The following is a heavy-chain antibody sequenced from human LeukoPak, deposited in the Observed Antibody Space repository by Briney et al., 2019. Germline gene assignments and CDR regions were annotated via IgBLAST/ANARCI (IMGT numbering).Heavy chain of an antibody. Sequence: GGSLRLSCAASGFTFSSYWTSWVRQAPGKGLEWVANIKQDGSEKYYVDSVKGRFTISRDNAKNSLYLQMNSLRAEDTAVYYCASGVDGYKGNYWGQGTLVTVSS. J-gene: IGHJ4*02. V-gene: IGHV3-7*01. CDR3: ASGVDGYKGNY. CDR1: GFTFSSYW. D-gene: IGHD1-1*01. CDR2: IKQDGSEK.